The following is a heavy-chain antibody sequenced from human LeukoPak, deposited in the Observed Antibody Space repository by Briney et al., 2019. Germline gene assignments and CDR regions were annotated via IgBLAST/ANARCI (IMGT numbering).Heavy chain of an antibody. D-gene: IGHD3-22*01. CDR2: IAGDGGT. V-gene: IGHV3-23*01. CDR3: TTLYYDSGSH. Sequence: PGGSLRLSCAASGLDFRTTAMKWVRQAPGKGLEWVAAIAGDGGTYYADSMKGRFTVSRDTSKNTLFLHLNSLRAEDTALYYCTTLYYDSGSHWGQGALVTVSS. J-gene: IGHJ4*02. CDR1: GLDFRTTA.